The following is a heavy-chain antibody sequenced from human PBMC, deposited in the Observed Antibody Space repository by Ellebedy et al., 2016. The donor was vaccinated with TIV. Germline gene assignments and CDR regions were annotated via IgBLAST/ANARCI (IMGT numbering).Heavy chain of an antibody. CDR3: AREVDAPADSDAFDI. J-gene: IGHJ3*02. CDR2: IHYTGSA. CDR1: GGSTNYY. D-gene: IGHD5-12*01. V-gene: IGHV4-30-4*01. Sequence: SETLSLXXTVSGGSTNYYWSWIRQPPGKGLEWIGYIHYTGSAYYNPSLESRVTISADTSKNQISLKLSSVTAADTAVYYCAREVDAPADSDAFDIWGQGTMVTVS.